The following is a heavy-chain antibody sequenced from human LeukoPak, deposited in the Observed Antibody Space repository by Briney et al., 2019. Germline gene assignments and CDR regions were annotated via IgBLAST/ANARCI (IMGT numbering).Heavy chain of an antibody. V-gene: IGHV3-23*01. CDR1: GFTFSSYW. Sequence: GGSLRLSCAASGFTFSSYWMSWVRQAPGKGLEWVSAISGSGGSTYYADSVKGRFTISRDNSKNTLYLQMNSLRAEDTAVYYCAKSLGYSYSNFYFDYWGQGTLVTVSS. CDR3: AKSLGYSYSNFYFDY. CDR2: ISGSGGST. J-gene: IGHJ4*02. D-gene: IGHD5-18*01.